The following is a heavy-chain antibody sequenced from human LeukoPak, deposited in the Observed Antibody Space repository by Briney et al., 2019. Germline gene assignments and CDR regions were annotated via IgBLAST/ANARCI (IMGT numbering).Heavy chain of an antibody. V-gene: IGHV3-9*01. Sequence: GGSLRLSCAASGFTFDDYAMHWVRQAPGKGLEWVSGISWNSGSIGYADSVKGRFTISRDNAKNSLYLQMNSLRAEDTAVYYCARDQGAVGRLYDYWGQGTLVTVSS. D-gene: IGHD1-1*01. CDR2: ISWNSGSI. J-gene: IGHJ4*02. CDR3: ARDQGAVGRLYDY. CDR1: GFTFDDYA.